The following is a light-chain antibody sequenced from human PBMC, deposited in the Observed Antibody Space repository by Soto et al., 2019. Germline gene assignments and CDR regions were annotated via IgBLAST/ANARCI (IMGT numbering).Light chain of an antibody. CDR3: SSYSSSTTVV. V-gene: IGLV2-14*03. Sequence: QSVLTQPASVSGSPGQSITISCTGTTLDVGGYDYVSWYQQHPGKAPQLIIFDVTNRPSGVSDRFSGSKSGNTASLTISGLQAEDEAVYSCSSYSSSTTVVFGAGTKLTVL. CDR1: TLDVGGYDY. J-gene: IGLJ2*01. CDR2: DVT.